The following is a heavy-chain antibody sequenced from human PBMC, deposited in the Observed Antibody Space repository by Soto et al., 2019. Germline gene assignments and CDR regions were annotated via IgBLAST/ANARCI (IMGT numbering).Heavy chain of an antibody. D-gene: IGHD6-13*01. CDR1: GYTFTSYG. Sequence: ASVKVSCKASGYTFTSYGISWVRQAPGQGLEWMGWISAYNGNTNYAQKLQGRVTMTTDTSTSTAYMELRSLRSDDTAVYYCARDSGSWYPYYYGMDVWGQRTTVTVSS. V-gene: IGHV1-18*04. J-gene: IGHJ6*02. CDR2: ISAYNGNT. CDR3: ARDSGSWYPYYYGMDV.